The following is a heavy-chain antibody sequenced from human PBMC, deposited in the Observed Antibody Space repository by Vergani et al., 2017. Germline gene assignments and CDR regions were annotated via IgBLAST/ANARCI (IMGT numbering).Heavy chain of an antibody. Sequence: EVQLVESGGGLIQPGGSLRLSCAASGFTVSSNYMSWVRQAPGKGLEWVSFIYSGGSTYYADSGKGRFTISRDNAKNSLYLQMNSLRADDTAVYYCARVSFGRGAFDAFDIWGQGTMVTVSS. CDR1: GFTVSSNY. CDR3: ARVSFGRGAFDAFDI. J-gene: IGHJ3*02. CDR2: IYSGGST. D-gene: IGHD3-10*01. V-gene: IGHV3-53*01.